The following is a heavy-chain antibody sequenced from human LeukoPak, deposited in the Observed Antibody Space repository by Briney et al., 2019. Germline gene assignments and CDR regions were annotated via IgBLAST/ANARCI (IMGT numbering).Heavy chain of an antibody. CDR2: NNGDGSTT. J-gene: IGHJ5*02. Sequence: GGSLRLSCAASGFTFSSYWMHWVRQAPGQGLMYISRNNGDGSTTNYADVVKGRFTMSRDNVKNTLYLQMNSLRVEDTAVYYCARDPRNVGLAPWGQGTLVTVSS. CDR3: ARDPRNVGLAP. CDR1: GFTFSSYW. V-gene: IGHV3-74*01. D-gene: IGHD2-15*01.